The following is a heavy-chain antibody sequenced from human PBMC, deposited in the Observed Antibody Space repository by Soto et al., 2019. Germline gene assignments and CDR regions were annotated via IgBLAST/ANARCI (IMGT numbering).Heavy chain of an antibody. J-gene: IGHJ4*02. CDR3: ARGDYGTGGYPFPYFDY. V-gene: IGHV1-2*02. CDR1: GYSFTGYY. D-gene: IGHD2-8*02. CDR2: INPDSGAT. Sequence: HEHLVQSGAEVKRPGASLKVSCKASGYSFTGYYIHWVRQAPGQGFEWMGWINPDSGATNYAQNFQGRVTLTSDTSISTASMDLTSLTSDDTAVYYCARGDYGTGGYPFPYFDYWGQGTLVIVSS.